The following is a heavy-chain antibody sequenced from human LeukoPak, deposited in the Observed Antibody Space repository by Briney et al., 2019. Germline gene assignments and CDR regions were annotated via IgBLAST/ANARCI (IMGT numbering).Heavy chain of an antibody. V-gene: IGHV3-7*01. CDR2: IKQDGSEK. Sequence: QTGGSLRLSCAASGFTFSSYGMHWVRQAPGKGLEWVANIKQDGSEKYYVDSVKGRFTISRDNAKNSLYLQMNSLRAEDTAVYYCARELLWFGELIAFDIWGQGTMVTVSS. D-gene: IGHD3-10*01. CDR1: GFTFSSYG. CDR3: ARELLWFGELIAFDI. J-gene: IGHJ3*02.